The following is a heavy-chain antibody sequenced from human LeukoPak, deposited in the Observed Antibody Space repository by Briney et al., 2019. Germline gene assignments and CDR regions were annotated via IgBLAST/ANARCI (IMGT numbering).Heavy chain of an antibody. D-gene: IGHD4-23*01. CDR3: ARLPVVTRGYYYYYMDV. CDR1: GFTFSSYS. CDR2: ISSSSSYI. Sequence: GGSLRLSCAASGFTFSSYSMNWVRQAPGKGLEWVSSISSSSSYIYYADSVKGRFTISRDNAKNSLYLQMNSLRAEDTAVYYCARLPVVTRGYYYYYMDVWGKGTTVTVSS. J-gene: IGHJ6*03. V-gene: IGHV3-21*01.